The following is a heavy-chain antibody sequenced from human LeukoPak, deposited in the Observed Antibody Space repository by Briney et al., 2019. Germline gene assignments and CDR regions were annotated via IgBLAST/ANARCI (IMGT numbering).Heavy chain of an antibody. D-gene: IGHD5-12*01. CDR3: ARALRGIIVATTGGYFDY. J-gene: IGHJ4*02. V-gene: IGHV4-38-2*02. CDR1: GYSISSGYY. Sequence: SETLSLTCTVSGYSISSGYYWGWIRQPPGKGLEWIGSIYHSGSTYYNPSLKSRVTISVDTSKNQFSLKLSSVTAADTAVYYCARALRGIIVATTGGYFDYWGQGTLVTVSS. CDR2: IYHSGST.